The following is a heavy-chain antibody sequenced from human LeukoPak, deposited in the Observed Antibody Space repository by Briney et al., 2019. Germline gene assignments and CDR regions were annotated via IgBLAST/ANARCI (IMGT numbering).Heavy chain of an antibody. J-gene: IGHJ1*01. CDR3: ARAPSEIGGYYPEYFRH. CDR1: GFTFSSYW. D-gene: IGHD3-22*01. CDR2: IKSDGTT. Sequence: GSLRLSCAASGFTFSSYWMHWVRQAPGKGLVWVSRIKSDGTTNYADSVKGRFTISRDNAKNTLSLQMDSLRAEDTGVYYCARAPSEIGGYYPEYFRHWGQGTLVTVSS. V-gene: IGHV3-74*01.